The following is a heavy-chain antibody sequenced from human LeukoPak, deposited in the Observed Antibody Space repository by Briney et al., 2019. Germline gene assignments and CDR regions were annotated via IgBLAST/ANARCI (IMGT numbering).Heavy chain of an antibody. Sequence: PGGSLRLSCAASGFTFSSYWMHWVRQAPGKGLVWVSRINSDGSSTSYADSVKGRCTISRDNAKNTLYLQMNSLRAEGTAVYYCARDYGSGSYGMDVWGKGTTVTVSS. CDR3: ARDYGSGSYGMDV. J-gene: IGHJ6*04. D-gene: IGHD3-10*01. CDR2: INSDGSST. V-gene: IGHV3-74*01. CDR1: GFTFSSYW.